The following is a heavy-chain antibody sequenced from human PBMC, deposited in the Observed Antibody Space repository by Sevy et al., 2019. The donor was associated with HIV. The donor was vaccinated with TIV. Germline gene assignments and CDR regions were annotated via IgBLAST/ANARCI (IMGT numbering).Heavy chain of an antibody. D-gene: IGHD3-3*01. CDR3: ASIKIFGVVSDYSDY. CDR1: GDSISSSSYY. V-gene: IGHV4-39*01. Sequence: SETLSLTCSVSGDSISSSSYYWVWIRQPPGKGLEWIGTIYYSGRTYYNPSLKSRVTVSVDTSKNQFSLMVSSVTAADTAVYYCASIKIFGVVSDYSDYWGQGTLVTVSS. J-gene: IGHJ4*02. CDR2: IYYSGRT.